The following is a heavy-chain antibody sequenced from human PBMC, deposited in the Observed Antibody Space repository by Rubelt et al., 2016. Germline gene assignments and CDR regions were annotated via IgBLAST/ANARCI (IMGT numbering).Heavy chain of an antibody. J-gene: IGHJ5*02. CDR3: ARTVGATGWFDP. D-gene: IGHD1-26*01. Sequence: QVQLQESGPGLVKPSETLSLTCTVSGGSISSYYWSWIRQPPGKGLEWIGYIYYSGSTNYNPSLKSRVTRSVDTAKNQVSLKLSSVTAADTAVYYCARTVGATGWFDPWGQGTLVTVSS. V-gene: IGHV4-59*01. CDR2: IYYSGST. CDR1: GGSISSYY.